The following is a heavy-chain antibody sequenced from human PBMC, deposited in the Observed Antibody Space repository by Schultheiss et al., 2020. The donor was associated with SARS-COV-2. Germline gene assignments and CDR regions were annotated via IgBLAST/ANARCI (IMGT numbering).Heavy chain of an antibody. J-gene: IGHJ3*02. CDR1: GFTFSSYA. Sequence: GGSLRLSCAASGFTFSSYAMHWVRQAPGKGLEWVSSISSSSSYTNYADSVKGRFTISRDNAKNSLYLQMNSLKTEDTAVYYCTSRIGITGTSYHDAFDIWGQGTMFTVSS. D-gene: IGHD1-7*01. CDR3: TSRIGITGTSYHDAFDI. CDR2: ISSSSSYT. V-gene: IGHV3-21*03.